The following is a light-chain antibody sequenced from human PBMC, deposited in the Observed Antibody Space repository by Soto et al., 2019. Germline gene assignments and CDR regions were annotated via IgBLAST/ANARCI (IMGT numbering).Light chain of an antibody. CDR2: GAS. CDR3: QQYINWPRT. CDR1: QRLSSN. V-gene: IGKV3-15*01. J-gene: IGKJ1*01. Sequence: EIVLTQSPVTLSVSPGERVTLSRRASQRLSSNLAWYQQRPGQAPRPLIYGASIRATDIPARFIGSGSGTEFTLTISSLQSEDFAVYYCQQYINWPRTFGQGTKVDIK.